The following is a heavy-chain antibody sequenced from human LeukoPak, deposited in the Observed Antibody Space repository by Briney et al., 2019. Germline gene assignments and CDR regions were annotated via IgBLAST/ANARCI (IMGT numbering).Heavy chain of an antibody. V-gene: IGHV3-21*01. CDR3: ASTTITMVRGLRLDAFDI. J-gene: IGHJ3*02. CDR2: ISSSSSYI. D-gene: IGHD3-10*01. Sequence: GGSLRLSCAASGFTFSSYSMNWVRQAPGKGLEWVPSISSSSSYIYYADSVKGRFTISRDNAKNSLYLQMNSLRAEDTAVYYCASTTITMVRGLRLDAFDIWGQGAMVTVSS. CDR1: GFTFSSYS.